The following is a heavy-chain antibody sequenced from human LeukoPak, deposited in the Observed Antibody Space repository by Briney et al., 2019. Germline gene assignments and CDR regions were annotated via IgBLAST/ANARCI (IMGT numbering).Heavy chain of an antibody. D-gene: IGHD2-21*02. Sequence: ASVKVSCKASGYTFTGYYMHWVRQAPGQGLEWMGWINPNSGGTNYAQKFQGRVTMTRDTSISTAYMELSRLRSDDTAVYYCARVGQVVVTAIPWGYYYYMDVWGKGTTVTVSS. J-gene: IGHJ6*03. CDR2: INPNSGGT. CDR1: GYTFTGYY. V-gene: IGHV1-2*02. CDR3: ARVGQVVVTAIPWGYYYYMDV.